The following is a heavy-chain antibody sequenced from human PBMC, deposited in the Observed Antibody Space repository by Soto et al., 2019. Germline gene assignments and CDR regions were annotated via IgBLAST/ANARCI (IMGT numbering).Heavy chain of an antibody. Sequence: SETLSLTCAVYGGSFSGYYWSWIRQPPGKGLEWIGEINHSGSTNYNPSLKSRVTISVDTSKNQFSLKLSSVTAADTAVYYCARGSDGYSRGWFDPWGQGTLVTVSS. CDR3: ARGSDGYSRGWFDP. CDR2: INHSGST. V-gene: IGHV4-34*01. D-gene: IGHD2-21*02. J-gene: IGHJ5*02. CDR1: GGSFSGYY.